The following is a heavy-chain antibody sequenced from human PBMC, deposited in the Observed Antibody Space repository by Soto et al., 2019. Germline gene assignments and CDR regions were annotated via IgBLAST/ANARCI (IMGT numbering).Heavy chain of an antibody. CDR3: ERLNWEYDTNSPLDY. CDR2: VSANNENT. J-gene: IGHJ4*02. CDR1: GYPFSRYG. D-gene: IGHD3-9*01. V-gene: IGHV1-18*04. Sequence: QLEQSGSEVKEPGASVKVSCKASGYPFSRYGISWVRQAPGQGLEWMGWVSANNENTNYAQEFQGRVTMTTDAPTSTAYMELRSLRSDDTAVYYCERLNWEYDTNSPLDYWGQGTQVTVSS.